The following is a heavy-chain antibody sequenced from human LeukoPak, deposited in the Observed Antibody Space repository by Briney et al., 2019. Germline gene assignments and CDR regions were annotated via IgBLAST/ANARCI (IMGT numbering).Heavy chain of an antibody. V-gene: IGHV1-69*13. J-gene: IGHJ6*02. D-gene: IGHD2-2*01. Sequence: SVKVSCKASGGTFSSYAISWVRQAPGQGLEWMGGIIPIFGTANYAQKFQGRVTITADESTSTAYMELSSLRSEDTAVYYCARDKDIVVVPAALPIEYYYGMDVWGQGTTVTVSS. CDR2: IIPIFGTA. CDR3: ARDKDIVVVPAALPIEYYYGMDV. CDR1: GGTFSSYA.